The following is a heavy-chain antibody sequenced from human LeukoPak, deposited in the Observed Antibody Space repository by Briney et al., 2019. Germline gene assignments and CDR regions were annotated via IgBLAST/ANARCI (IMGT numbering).Heavy chain of an antibody. J-gene: IGHJ5*02. D-gene: IGHD2-2*02. CDR1: GYTFTSYY. Sequence: ASEKLSCKASGYTFTSYYMNWVRQAPGQGLEWMGIINPSGGSTSYAQKFQVRVTMTRDMSTSTVYMELSSLRSEDTAVYYSARDRGYCSSTSCYSPLNWFDPWGQGTLVTVSS. CDR3: ARDRGYCSSTSCYSPLNWFDP. V-gene: IGHV1-46*01. CDR2: INPSGGST.